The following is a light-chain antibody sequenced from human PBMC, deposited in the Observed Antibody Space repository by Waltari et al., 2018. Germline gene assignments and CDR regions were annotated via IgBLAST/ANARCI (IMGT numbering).Light chain of an antibody. Sequence: EIVMTQSPATLSVSPGERATLSCRASQTLTSNLAWYQQKPGQAPRLLIYGPSIRATGIPARFSGSGSGTQFTLTISSLQSEDFVVYYCQQYNNRPYTFGQGTKLEIK. V-gene: IGKV3-15*01. CDR2: GPS. CDR1: QTLTSN. CDR3: QQYNNRPYT. J-gene: IGKJ2*01.